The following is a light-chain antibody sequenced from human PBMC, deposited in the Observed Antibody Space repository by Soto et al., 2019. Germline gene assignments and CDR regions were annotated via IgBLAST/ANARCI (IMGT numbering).Light chain of an antibody. CDR3: QQYDTFWT. J-gene: IGKJ1*01. V-gene: IGKV1-5*01. CDR2: DVS. CDR1: QSISSW. Sequence: IQMTQSPSTLSASVGDRVTITCRASQSISSWLAWYQQKPGKAPKLLIYDVSSLESGVPSRFSGSGSGTEFTLTISSLQPDDIATYYCQQYDTFWTFAQGTKVDVK.